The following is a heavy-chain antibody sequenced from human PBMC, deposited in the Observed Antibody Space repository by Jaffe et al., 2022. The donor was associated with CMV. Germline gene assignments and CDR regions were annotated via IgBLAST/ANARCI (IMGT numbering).Heavy chain of an antibody. CDR1: GGSFSGYY. CDR2: INHSGST. Sequence: QVQLQQWGAGLLKPSETLSLTCAVYGGSFSGYYWSWIRQPPGKGLEWIGEINHSGSTNYNPSLKSRVTISVDTSKNQFSLKLSSVTAADTAVYYCARGEGDCGGDCYQRLYYMDVWGKGTTVTVSS. V-gene: IGHV4-34*01. D-gene: IGHD2-21*02. J-gene: IGHJ6*03. CDR3: ARGEGDCGGDCYQRLYYMDV.